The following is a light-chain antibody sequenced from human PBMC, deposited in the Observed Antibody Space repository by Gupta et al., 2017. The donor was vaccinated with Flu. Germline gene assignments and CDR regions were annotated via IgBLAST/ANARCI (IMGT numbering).Light chain of an antibody. CDR1: QSVANY. CDR3: QSRSKWRLT. V-gene: IGKV3D-11*02. J-gene: IGKJ4*01. Sequence: GESATLSCGASQSVANYLAWFQQKPGQAPRLLIYDAVKRATGVPGRFSGRGAGTEFTLTITSLEPEDFAIYYCQSRSKWRLTFGGGTKVGL. CDR2: DAV.